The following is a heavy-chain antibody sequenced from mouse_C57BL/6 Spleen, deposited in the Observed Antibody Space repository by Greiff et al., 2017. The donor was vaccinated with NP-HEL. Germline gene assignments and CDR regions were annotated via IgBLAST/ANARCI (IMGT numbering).Heavy chain of an antibody. Sequence: EVQLQQSGPGLVKPSQSLSLTCSVTGYSITSGYYWNWIRQFPGNKLEWMGYISYDGSNNYNPSLKNRISITRDTSKNQFFLKLNSVTTEDTATYYGARGDTYWYFDVWGTGTTVTVSS. CDR3: ARGDTYWYFDV. CDR1: GYSITSGYY. J-gene: IGHJ1*03. CDR2: ISYDGSN. V-gene: IGHV3-6*01.